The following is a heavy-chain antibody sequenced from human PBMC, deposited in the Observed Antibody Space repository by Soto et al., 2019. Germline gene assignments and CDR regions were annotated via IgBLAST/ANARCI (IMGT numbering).Heavy chain of an antibody. CDR3: AREQLDGRYCGGDCLHDAFDI. D-gene: IGHD2-21*02. CDR1: GYTFTSYG. CDR2: ISAYNGNT. J-gene: IGHJ3*02. V-gene: IGHV1-18*01. Sequence: ASVKVSCKASGYTFTSYGISWVRQAPGQGLEWMGWISAYNGNTNYAQKLQGRVTMTTDTSTSTAYMELRSLRSDDTAVYYCAREQLDGRYCGGDCLHDAFDIWGQGTMVTVSS.